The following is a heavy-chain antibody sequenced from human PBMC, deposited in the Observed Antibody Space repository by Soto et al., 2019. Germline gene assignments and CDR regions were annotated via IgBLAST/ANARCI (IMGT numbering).Heavy chain of an antibody. D-gene: IGHD3-9*01. V-gene: IGHV3-23*01. CDR3: AKLRYFDWSAYNWFEY. CDR2: ISGSGATT. CDR1: GFTFSSYA. J-gene: IGHJ5*01. Sequence: EVQLLESGGGLVQPGGSLRLSCAASGFTFSSYAMTWVRQAPGKGLEWVSGISGSGATTSYADSVKGRFTVSRDNSTTTLYLQMNSLRVEDTAVYHCAKLRYFDWSAYNWFEYWGQGTPVTVSS.